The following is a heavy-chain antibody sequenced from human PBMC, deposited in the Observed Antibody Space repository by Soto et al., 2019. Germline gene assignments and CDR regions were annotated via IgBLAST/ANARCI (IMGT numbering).Heavy chain of an antibody. V-gene: IGHV3-33*01. CDR2: IWYDGSNK. J-gene: IGHJ4*02. Sequence: GGSLRLSCAASGFTFSSYGMHWVRQAPGKGLEWVAVIWYDGSNKYYADSVKGRFTISRDNSKNTLYLQMNSLRAEDTAVYYCARDSIAAAGIEYWGQGTLVTVSS. CDR1: GFTFSSYG. D-gene: IGHD6-13*01. CDR3: ARDSIAAAGIEY.